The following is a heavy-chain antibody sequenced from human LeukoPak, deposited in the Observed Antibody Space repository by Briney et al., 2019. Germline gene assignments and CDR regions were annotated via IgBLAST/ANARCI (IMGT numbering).Heavy chain of an antibody. D-gene: IGHD4-11*01. CDR2: ISAYIGNT. CDR1: GFTFSSYG. J-gene: IGHJ4*02. CDR3: ARDLGYGNCVLDY. Sequence: RGSVNVSCKASGFTFSSYGIIWVRHAPGQGMEWMEWISAYIGNTHYAQKFSGRVTMTRDTSISTAHMELSRLRSDDTAAYYCARDLGYGNCVLDYWGQGTLVTVSS. V-gene: IGHV1-18*01.